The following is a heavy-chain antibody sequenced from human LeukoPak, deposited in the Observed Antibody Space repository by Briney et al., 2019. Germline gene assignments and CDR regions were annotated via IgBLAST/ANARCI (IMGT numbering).Heavy chain of an antibody. D-gene: IGHD3-10*01. CDR2: IYSGGST. Sequence: GGSLRLSCAASGFTVSSNYMSWVRQAPGKGLEWVSVIYSGGSTYYADSVKGRFTISRDNSKNTLYLQMNSLRAEDTAVYYCARDHSYGSGSYNAFDIWGQGTMVTVSS. V-gene: IGHV3-53*01. J-gene: IGHJ3*02. CDR3: ARDHSYGSGSYNAFDI. CDR1: GFTVSSNY.